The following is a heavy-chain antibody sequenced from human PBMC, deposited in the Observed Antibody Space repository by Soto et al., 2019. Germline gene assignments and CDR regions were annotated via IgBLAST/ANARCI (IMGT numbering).Heavy chain of an antibody. D-gene: IGHD5-12*01. CDR2: ISAKNGNT. Sequence: ASVKVSCKASGYIFTRCGITWVRQAPGQGLEWVGWISAKNGNTNSGQKFQGRVTMTTDTSTSTAYMELRSLRSDDTAVYYCARDVDIGTHPTGDWFDSWGPGTLVTVSS. J-gene: IGHJ5*01. CDR1: GYIFTRCG. CDR3: ARDVDIGTHPTGDWFDS. V-gene: IGHV1-18*01.